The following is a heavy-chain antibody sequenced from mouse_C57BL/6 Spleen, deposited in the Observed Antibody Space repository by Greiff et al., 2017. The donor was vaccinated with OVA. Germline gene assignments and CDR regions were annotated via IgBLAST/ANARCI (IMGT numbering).Heavy chain of an antibody. CDR1: GFTFTDYY. D-gene: IGHD1-1*01. CDR3: ASLYYGSSDWYYDV. Sequence: EVKLVESGGGLVQPGGSLSLSCAASGFTFTDYYMSWVRQPPGQALEWLGSIRTKANGYTSEYSASVKGRFTISRYTSQSILYLQMNALRAEDSATYYCASLYYGSSDWYYDVWGTGTTVTVAS. V-gene: IGHV7-3*01. CDR2: IRTKANGYTS. J-gene: IGHJ1*03.